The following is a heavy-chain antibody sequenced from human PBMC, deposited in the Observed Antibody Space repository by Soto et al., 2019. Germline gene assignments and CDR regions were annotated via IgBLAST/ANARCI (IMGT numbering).Heavy chain of an antibody. D-gene: IGHD6-19*01. CDR1: GFTFSNAW. Sequence: GGSLRLSCAASGFTFSNAWMSWVRQAPGKGLEWVGRIKSKTDGGTTDYAAPVKGRFTISRDDSKNTLYLQMNSLKTEDTAVYYCTTETTPYSSGWYAGYWGQGTLVTVSS. CDR2: IKSKTDGGTT. J-gene: IGHJ4*02. V-gene: IGHV3-15*01. CDR3: TTETTPYSSGWYAGY.